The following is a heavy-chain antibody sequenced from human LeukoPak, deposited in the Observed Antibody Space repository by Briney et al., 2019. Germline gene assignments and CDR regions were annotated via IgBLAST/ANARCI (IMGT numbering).Heavy chain of an antibody. J-gene: IGHJ4*02. V-gene: IGHV3-23*01. CDR3: AKDLSPLDFNYFDY. Sequence: GGSLRLSCAASGFTFNNYAMSWVRQAPGKGLEWVSAISGSGGSTYYADSVKGRFTISRDNSKNTLYLQMNSLRAEDTAVYYCAKDLSPLDFNYFDYWGQGTLVTVSS. D-gene: IGHD3-16*02. CDR2: ISGSGGST. CDR1: GFTFNNYA.